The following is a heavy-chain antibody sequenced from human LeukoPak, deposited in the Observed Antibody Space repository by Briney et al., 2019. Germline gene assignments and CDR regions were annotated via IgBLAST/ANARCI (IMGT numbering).Heavy chain of an antibody. CDR2: IKQDGSEK. CDR1: GFTFSSYW. D-gene: IGHD3-22*01. Sequence: GGSLRLSCAASGFTFSSYWMSWVRQAPGKGLGWVANIKQDGSEKYYVDSVKGRFTISRNNAKNSLYLQMNSLRAEDTAVYYCARFLGSGYFFSMFDYWGQGTLVTVSS. J-gene: IGHJ4*02. V-gene: IGHV3-7*01. CDR3: ARFLGSGYFFSMFDY.